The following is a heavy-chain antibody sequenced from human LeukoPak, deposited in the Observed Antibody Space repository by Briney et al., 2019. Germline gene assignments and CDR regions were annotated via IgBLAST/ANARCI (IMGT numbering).Heavy chain of an antibody. D-gene: IGHD3-10*01. CDR3: ARGRYYGSGSYYNPYYFDY. CDR1: GGSISSGGYS. CDR2: IYHSGST. Sequence: SETLSLTCAVSGGSISSGGYSWSWIRQPPGKGLEWIGYIYHSGSTYYNPSLKSRVTISVDRSKNQFSLKLSSVTAADTAVYYRARGRYYGSGSYYNPYYFDYWGQGTLVTVSS. J-gene: IGHJ4*02. V-gene: IGHV4-30-2*01.